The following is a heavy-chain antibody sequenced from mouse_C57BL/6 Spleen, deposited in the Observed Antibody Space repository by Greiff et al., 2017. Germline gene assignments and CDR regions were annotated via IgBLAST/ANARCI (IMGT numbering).Heavy chain of an antibody. CDR1: GYTFTSYW. CDR3: ARGGLGRAY. D-gene: IGHD4-1*01. Sequence: QVQLQQPGAELVRPGSSVKLSCKASGYTFTSYWMDWVKQRPGQGLEWIGNIYPSDSETHYNQKFKDKATLTVDKSSSTAYMQLSSLTSEDSAVYYCARGGLGRAYWGKGTTLTVSS. V-gene: IGHV1-61*01. J-gene: IGHJ2*01. CDR2: IYPSDSET.